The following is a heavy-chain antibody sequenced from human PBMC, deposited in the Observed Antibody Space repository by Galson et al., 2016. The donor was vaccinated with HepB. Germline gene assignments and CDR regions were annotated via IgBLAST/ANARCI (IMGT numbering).Heavy chain of an antibody. V-gene: IGHV4-34*01. D-gene: IGHD3-10*01. Sequence: ETLSLTCAVYGGSFSGYYWSWIRQPPGKGLEWIGEINHSGSTNYNPSLKSRVTISVDTSKNQFSLKLSSVTAADTSVYYCARKAGAFGYWGQGTLVTVSS. CDR2: INHSGST. CDR3: ARKAGAFGY. J-gene: IGHJ4*02. CDR1: GGSFSGYY.